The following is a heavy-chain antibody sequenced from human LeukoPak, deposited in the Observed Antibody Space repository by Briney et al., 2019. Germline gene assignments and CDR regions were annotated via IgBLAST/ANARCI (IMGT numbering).Heavy chain of an antibody. V-gene: IGHV3-23*01. J-gene: IGHJ4*02. CDR2: ITGSGTAT. CDR3: AKDSSSSWTLDY. D-gene: IGHD6-13*01. CDR1: GFTFDNYA. Sequence: GGSLRLSCEASGFTFDNYAISWVRQAPGKGLEWVSAITGSGTATFYAASVEALFTISRDNSKNTVYLQMNSLRVEDTAIYYCAKDSSSSWTLDYWGQGTLVTVSS.